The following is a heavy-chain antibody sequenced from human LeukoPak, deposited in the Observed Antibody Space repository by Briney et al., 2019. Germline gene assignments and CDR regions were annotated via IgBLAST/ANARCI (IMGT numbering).Heavy chain of an antibody. CDR3: GKVDSSGWYSDDAFDV. D-gene: IGHD6-19*01. CDR2: ISVSGADI. CDR1: GFSFSSYA. V-gene: IGHV3-23*01. Sequence: GGSLRLSCAASGFSFSSYAMSWVRQAPGKGLEWVSSISVSGADIYYADSVKGRFTTSRDKSKNTLYLQMTSLRAEDTAVYYCGKVDSSGWYSDDAFDVWGQGTTVTVS. J-gene: IGHJ3*01.